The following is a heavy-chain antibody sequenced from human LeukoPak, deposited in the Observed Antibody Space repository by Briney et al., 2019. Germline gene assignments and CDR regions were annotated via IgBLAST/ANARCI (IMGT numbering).Heavy chain of an antibody. V-gene: IGHV4-59*08. Sequence: PSETLSLTCTVSGGSISSYYWSWIRQPPGKGLEWIGYIYYSGSTNYNPSLKSRVTISVDTSKNQFSLKLSSVTAADTAVYYCARLKYCSSTSCLPFDPWGQGTLVTVSS. J-gene: IGHJ5*02. CDR2: IYYSGST. CDR1: GGSISSYY. D-gene: IGHD2-2*01. CDR3: ARLKYCSSTSCLPFDP.